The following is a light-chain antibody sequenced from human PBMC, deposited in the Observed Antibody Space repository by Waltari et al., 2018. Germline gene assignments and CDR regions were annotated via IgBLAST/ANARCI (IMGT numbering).Light chain of an antibody. CDR2: GNS. J-gene: IGLJ3*02. CDR3: QSYDSSLSGPRV. V-gene: IGLV1-40*01. Sequence: QSVLTQPPSVSGAPGQRVTISCTGSSSNIGAGSAFYCYQQLPGTAPKLLIYGNSNRPSGVPDRFSGSKSGTSASLAITGLQAEDEADYYCQSYDSSLSGPRVFGGGTKLTVL. CDR1: SSNIGAGSA.